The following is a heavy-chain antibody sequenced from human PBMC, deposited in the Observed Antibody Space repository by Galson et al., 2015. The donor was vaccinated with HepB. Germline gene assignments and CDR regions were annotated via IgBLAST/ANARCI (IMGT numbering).Heavy chain of an antibody. V-gene: IGHV1-69*13. CDR3: ATDPDLNYYDSSGYYPYGTDV. Sequence: SVKVSCKASGGTFSSYAFSWVRQAPGQGLEWMGGIIPIFGTSNYAQKFQGRVTITADESTSTAYMELSSLRSEDTAVYYCATDPDLNYYDSSGYYPYGTDVWGQGTTVTVSS. CDR1: GGTFSSYA. J-gene: IGHJ6*02. CDR2: IIPIFGTS. D-gene: IGHD3-22*01.